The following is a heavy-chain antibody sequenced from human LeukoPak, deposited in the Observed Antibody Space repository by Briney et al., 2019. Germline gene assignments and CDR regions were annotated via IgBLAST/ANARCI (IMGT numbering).Heavy chain of an antibody. CDR1: GASISSSTDY. J-gene: IGHJ4*02. D-gene: IGHD1-26*01. V-gene: IGHV4-39*01. Sequence: SETLSLTCTVSGASISSSTDYWGWIRQPPGKGLEWIANIYYSGSTYYNPSLKSRVTISVDTSKNQFSLKLSSVTAADTAVYYCARSGKEWELPPNDYWGQGTLVTVSS. CDR2: IYYSGST. CDR3: ARSGKEWELPPNDY.